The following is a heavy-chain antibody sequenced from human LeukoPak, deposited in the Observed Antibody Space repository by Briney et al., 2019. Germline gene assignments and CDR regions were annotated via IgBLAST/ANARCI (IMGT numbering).Heavy chain of an antibody. CDR3: ARDRPNYDFWSGYNFDY. J-gene: IGHJ4*02. V-gene: IGHV4-39*02. CDR2: IYYSGST. CDR1: GGSISSSSYY. D-gene: IGHD3-3*01. Sequence: SETLSLTCTVSGGSISSSSYYWGWIRQPPGKGLEWIGSIYYSGSTYYNPSLKSRVTISVDTSKNQFSLKLSSVTAADTAVYYCARDRPNYDFWSGYNFDYWGQGTLVTVSS.